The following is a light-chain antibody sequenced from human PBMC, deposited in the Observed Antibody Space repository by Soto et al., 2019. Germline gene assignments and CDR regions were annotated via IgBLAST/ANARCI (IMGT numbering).Light chain of an antibody. Sequence: EIAMTQSPASLSVSPGERATLSCRASQSVSTNLAWYQQKPGQAPRLLMYGASTRAIGIPARFTGGGSGTEFTLTINSLQPEDLTFYYCQQYDNWPITFGQGTLLEIK. CDR3: QQYDNWPIT. CDR1: QSVSTN. CDR2: GAS. V-gene: IGKV3-15*01. J-gene: IGKJ5*01.